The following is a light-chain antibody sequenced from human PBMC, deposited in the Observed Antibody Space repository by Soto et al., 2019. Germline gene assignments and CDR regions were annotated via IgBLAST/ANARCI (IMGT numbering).Light chain of an antibody. CDR1: QSIRND. CDR2: AAS. CDR3: LHQNSYLALS. Sequence: DIQMTQSPSSLCASVGDRVTITCRASQSIRNDLGWYQQKSGKAPRRLIYAASTLQTGVPSRFSGSGSGREFPLTISGLLPEDFATYYCLHQNSYLALSFGGGTKVE. V-gene: IGKV1-17*01. J-gene: IGKJ4*01.